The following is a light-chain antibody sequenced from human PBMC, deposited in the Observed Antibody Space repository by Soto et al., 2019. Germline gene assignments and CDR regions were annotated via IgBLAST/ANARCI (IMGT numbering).Light chain of an antibody. CDR3: QQCDDFIT. J-gene: IGKJ4*01. CDR2: EAS. Sequence: DIQMTQSPSSLSASVGDRVTITCQASQDIKNYLNWYQQKPGKAPKLLIYEASNLETGVPSRFSGSGSGRSFTFTISSLQPEDIETYYCQQCDDFITFGGGT. V-gene: IGKV1-33*01. CDR1: QDIKNY.